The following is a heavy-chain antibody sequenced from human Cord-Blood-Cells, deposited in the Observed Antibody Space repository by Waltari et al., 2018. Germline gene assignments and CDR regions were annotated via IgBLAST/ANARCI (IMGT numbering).Heavy chain of an antibody. J-gene: IGHJ4*02. D-gene: IGHD2-2*01. V-gene: IGHV1-3*01. Sequence: GQRLEWMGWINAGNGNTKYSQKFQGRVTITRDTSASTAYMELSSLRSEDTAVYYCARDGGYCSSTSCYDRYFDYWGQGTLVTVSS. CDR2: INAGNGNT. CDR3: ARDGGYCSSTSCYDRYFDY.